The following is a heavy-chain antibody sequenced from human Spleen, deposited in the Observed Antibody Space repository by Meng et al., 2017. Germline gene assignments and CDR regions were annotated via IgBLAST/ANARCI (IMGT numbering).Heavy chain of an antibody. CDR2: INPNSGDT. J-gene: IGHJ4*02. CDR1: GYTFTGYF. D-gene: IGHD2-21*01. V-gene: IGHV1-2*02. Sequence: ASVKVSCKASGYTFTGYFMHWVRQAPGQGLEWMGWINPNSGDTLYAQKFQGRVSMTGDTSISTAYVELSSLRSDDTDVYYCVRDENISLGKLFGDYWGQGTMVTVSS. CDR3: VRDENISLGKLFGDY.